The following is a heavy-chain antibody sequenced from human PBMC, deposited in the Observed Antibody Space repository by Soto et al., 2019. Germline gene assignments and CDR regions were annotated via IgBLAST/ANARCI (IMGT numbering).Heavy chain of an antibody. CDR2: ISSDGGST. D-gene: IGHD5-18*01. Sequence: EVKLVESGGGLVQPGGSLRLSCSASGFTFSTYAMHWVRQAPGKGLGSVSAISSDGGSTNYAESVEGRFTISRDNSKNILFLQVNSLRTEDTAVYYCVKEQFSYGHLDYWGQGTLVTVSS. J-gene: IGHJ4*02. CDR1: GFTFSTYA. V-gene: IGHV3-64D*08. CDR3: VKEQFSYGHLDY.